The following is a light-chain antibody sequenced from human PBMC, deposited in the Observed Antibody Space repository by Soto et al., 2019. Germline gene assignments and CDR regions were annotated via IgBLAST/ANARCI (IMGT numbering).Light chain of an antibody. CDR1: SRDVGGYNF. J-gene: IGLJ1*01. V-gene: IGLV2-8*01. Sequence: QSVLAQPPSASGSPGQSVTISCTGTSRDVGGYNFVSWYQQHPGKAPKLIIFEVSKRPSGVPDRFSGSKSGNTASLTVSGLQAEDEADYFCSSYASGNTYYVLGTGTKVTVL. CDR2: EVS. CDR3: SSYASGNTYYV.